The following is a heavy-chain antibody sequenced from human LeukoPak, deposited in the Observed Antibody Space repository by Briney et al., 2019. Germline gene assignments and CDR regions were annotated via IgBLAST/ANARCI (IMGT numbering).Heavy chain of an antibody. CDR2: ISGSGESI. V-gene: IGHV3-23*01. CDR1: GFTFNKYA. J-gene: IGHJ4*02. D-gene: IGHD1-26*01. CDR3: ASGDDSGSYYGLVDY. Sequence: GGSLRLSCAASGFTFNKYAMSWVRQAPGKGLEWVSTISGSGESIYYEDSVKGRFTISRDNSKNTLYLQMNSLRAEDTAVYYCASGDDSGSYYGLVDYWGQGTLVTVSS.